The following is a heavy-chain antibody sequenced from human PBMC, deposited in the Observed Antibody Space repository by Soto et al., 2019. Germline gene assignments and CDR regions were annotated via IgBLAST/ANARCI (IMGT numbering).Heavy chain of an antibody. Sequence: AQLLESGGGLVQPGGSLRLSCAASGFTFSSYAMSWVRQAPGKGLEWVSGISGTGGSTYYADSVKGRFTISRDNSKNTLYLQMSSLRAGDTALYYCAKARSIFNSDGGGFDPWGQGTLVTVSS. CDR3: AKARSIFNSDGGGFDP. J-gene: IGHJ5*02. D-gene: IGHD6-6*01. CDR1: GFTFSSYA. CDR2: ISGTGGST. V-gene: IGHV3-23*01.